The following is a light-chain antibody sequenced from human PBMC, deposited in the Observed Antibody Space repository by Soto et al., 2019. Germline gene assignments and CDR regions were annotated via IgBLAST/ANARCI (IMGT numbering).Light chain of an antibody. CDR1: QSISNW. J-gene: IGKJ3*01. CDR3: QQAYTFPFT. CDR2: ATS. Sequence: DIQMTQSPSSVSASIGDRVTITCRASQSISNWLAWYQQKPGKAPKLLIFATSILQSGVPSRFSGGGSGTDFTLTISSLQPDDFATYYCQQAYTFPFTFGPGTKVDF. V-gene: IGKV1D-12*01.